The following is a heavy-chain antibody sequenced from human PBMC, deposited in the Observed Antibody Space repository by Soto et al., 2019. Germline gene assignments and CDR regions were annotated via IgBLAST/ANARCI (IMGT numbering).Heavy chain of an antibody. CDR2: IYYSGST. V-gene: IGHV4-39*01. D-gene: IGHD2-2*02. J-gene: IGHJ5*02. CDR1: GGSISSSSYY. CDR3: ARNVVVVPAAIPEHNWFDP. Sequence: PSETLSLTCTVSGGSISSSSYYWGWIRQPPGKGLEWIGSIYYSGSTYYNPSLKSRVTISVDTSKNQFSLKLSSVTAADTAVYYCARNVVVVPAAIPEHNWFDPWGQGTLVTV.